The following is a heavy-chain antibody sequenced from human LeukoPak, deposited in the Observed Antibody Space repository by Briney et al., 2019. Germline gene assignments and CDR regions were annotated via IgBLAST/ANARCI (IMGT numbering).Heavy chain of an antibody. CDR2: INHSGST. Sequence: SETLSLTCAVYGGSFSGYYWSWIRQPPGKGLEWIGEINHSGSTNYNPSLKSRVTISVDTSKNQFSLKLSSVTAADTAVYYCARGADEVRGYYYGMDVWGQGTTVTASS. V-gene: IGHV4-34*01. CDR3: ARGADEVRGYYYGMDV. CDR1: GGSFSGYY. D-gene: IGHD3-10*01. J-gene: IGHJ6*02.